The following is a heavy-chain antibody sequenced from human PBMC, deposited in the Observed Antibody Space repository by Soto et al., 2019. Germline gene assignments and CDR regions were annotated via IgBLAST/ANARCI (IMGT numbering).Heavy chain of an antibody. J-gene: IGHJ4*02. Sequence: QVQLVQSGAEMRKPGASVMVSCKASGYTFTSYAMNWVRQAPGQRLEWMGWINGGNGDTKYSERFQDRVTITRDTSANTVYMELISLTSEDTTIYYCARGPLSLYSADNRWGRGTPVTVSS. CDR1: GYTFTSYA. D-gene: IGHD6-13*01. CDR2: INGGNGDT. CDR3: ARGPLSLYSADNR. V-gene: IGHV1-3*01.